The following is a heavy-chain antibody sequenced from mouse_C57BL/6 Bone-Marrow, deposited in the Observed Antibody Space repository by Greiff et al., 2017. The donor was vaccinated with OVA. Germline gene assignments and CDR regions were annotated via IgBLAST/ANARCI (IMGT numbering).Heavy chain of an antibody. Sequence: EVMLVESGGGLVKPGGSLKLSCAASGFTFSDYGMHWVRQAPEKGLEWVAYISSGSSTIYYADTVKGRFTISRDNAKNTLFLQMTSLRSEDTAMYYCARPAWDEGWYFDVWGTGTTVTVSS. CDR1: GFTFSDYG. CDR3: ARPAWDEGWYFDV. D-gene: IGHD4-1*01. V-gene: IGHV5-17*01. J-gene: IGHJ1*03. CDR2: ISSGSSTI.